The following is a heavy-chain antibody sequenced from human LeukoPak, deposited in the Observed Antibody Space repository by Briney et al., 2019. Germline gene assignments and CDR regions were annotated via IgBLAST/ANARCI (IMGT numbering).Heavy chain of an antibody. CDR3: ARVGDTSGYLIYSFDY. Sequence: PGGSLRLSCRASGFTFSRYSMIWVRQAPGKGLEWVSFISTSSIYIYYADSVEGRFTISRDNAKNSLYLQMNSLRAEDTAVYYCARVGDTSGYLIYSFDYWGQGTLVTVSS. J-gene: IGHJ4*02. V-gene: IGHV3-21*01. D-gene: IGHD3-22*01. CDR1: GFTFSRYS. CDR2: ISTSSIYI.